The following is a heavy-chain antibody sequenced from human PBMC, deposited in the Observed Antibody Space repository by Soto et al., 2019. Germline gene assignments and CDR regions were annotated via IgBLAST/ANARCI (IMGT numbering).Heavy chain of an antibody. V-gene: IGHV3-33*08. CDR3: ARGPSYSDSYFDH. J-gene: IGHJ4*02. CDR1: GLPVSDNY. CDR2: IWYDGSNK. Sequence: PGGSLSLSSAPSGLPVSDNYMGWVRQAPGKGLEWVAVIWYDGSNKHYVDSVKGRFTISRDNSKNTVYLQMNSLRLEDTAVYYCARGPSYSDSYFDHWGQGTLVTVSS. D-gene: IGHD4-17*01.